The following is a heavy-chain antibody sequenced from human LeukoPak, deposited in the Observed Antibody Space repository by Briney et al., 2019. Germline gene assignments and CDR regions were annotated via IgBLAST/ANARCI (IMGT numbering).Heavy chain of an antibody. Sequence: AASVKVSCKSSGYTFTDYYIHWVRQAPGQGLEWMGWINPYTGDTTYAQKFQGRLTVTRETSVTTVYMDLNSLGSDDTAVYYCAKDWEFCGGDCFHAMDVWGQGTTV. CDR2: INPYTGDT. CDR1: GYTFTDYY. CDR3: AKDWEFCGGDCFHAMDV. D-gene: IGHD2-21*02. V-gene: IGHV1-2*02. J-gene: IGHJ6*02.